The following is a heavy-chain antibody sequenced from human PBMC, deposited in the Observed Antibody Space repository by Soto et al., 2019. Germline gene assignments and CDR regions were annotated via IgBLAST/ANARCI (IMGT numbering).Heavy chain of an antibody. CDR1: GFTFSSYW. CDR2: IKQDGSEK. CDR3: ASGGAAAGTGYYYGMDV. D-gene: IGHD6-13*01. V-gene: IGHV3-7*03. J-gene: IGHJ6*02. Sequence: GALRLYCAASGFTFSSYWMSWVRQAPGKGLEWVANIKQDGSEKYYVDSVKGRFTISRDNAKNSLYLQMNSLRAEDTAVYYCASGGAAAGTGYYYGMDVWGQGTTVTVSS.